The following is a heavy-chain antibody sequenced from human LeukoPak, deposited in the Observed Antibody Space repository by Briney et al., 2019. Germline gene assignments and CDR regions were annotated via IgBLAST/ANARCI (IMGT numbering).Heavy chain of an antibody. CDR1: GYTFTSYY. V-gene: IGHV1-46*03. J-gene: IGHJ4*02. D-gene: IGHD6-19*01. CDR3: ASGIAVAGILDY. CDR2: INPSGGST. Sequence: ASVKVSCKASGYTFTSYYMHWVRQAPGQGLEWMGIINPSGGSTNYAQKFQGRVTMTRDTSTSTVYMELSSLRSEDTAVYYCASGIAVAGILDYWGQGTLVTVSS.